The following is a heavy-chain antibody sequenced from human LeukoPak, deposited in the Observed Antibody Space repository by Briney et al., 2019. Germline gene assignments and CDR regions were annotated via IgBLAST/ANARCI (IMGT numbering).Heavy chain of an antibody. V-gene: IGHV5-51*01. J-gene: IGHJ3*02. CDR2: IYSGDSDT. CDR3: ARYPPYPANNHDAFDI. CDR1: GYSFTSYW. Sequence: GESLKTSCKGSGYSFTSYWIGWVRQMPGKGLEWRGIIYSGDSDTRYSPSFQGQVTISADKSISTAYLQWSSLKASDTAMYYCARYPPYPANNHDAFDIWGQGTMVTVSS. D-gene: IGHD1-14*01.